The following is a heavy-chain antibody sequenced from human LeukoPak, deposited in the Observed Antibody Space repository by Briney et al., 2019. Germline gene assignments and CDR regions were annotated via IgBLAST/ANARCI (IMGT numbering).Heavy chain of an antibody. Sequence: ASVKVSCKASGYTFTGYYMHWVRQAPGQGLEWMGWINPNSGGTNYAQKFQGRVTMTRDTSISTAYMELSRLRSDDTAMYYCARPLGYCSSTSCSNQDYWGQGTLVTVSS. CDR1: GYTFTGYY. J-gene: IGHJ4*02. V-gene: IGHV1-2*02. D-gene: IGHD2-2*01. CDR3: ARPLGYCSSTSCSNQDY. CDR2: INPNSGGT.